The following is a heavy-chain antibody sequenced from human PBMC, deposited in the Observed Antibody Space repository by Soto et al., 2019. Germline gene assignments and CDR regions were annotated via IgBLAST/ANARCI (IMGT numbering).Heavy chain of an antibody. Sequence: GASVKVSCKASGYTFTNNYVSWVLQATGQGLEWMGWMNPGSGDTGYAQKFQGRVTMTRDISIATAYMELSSLRSDDTAIYYCATMATFGSLNWFDPWGQGTLVTV. CDR3: ATMATFGSLNWFDP. V-gene: IGHV1-8*01. J-gene: IGHJ5*02. CDR1: GYTFTNNY. CDR2: MNPGSGDT. D-gene: IGHD3-10*01.